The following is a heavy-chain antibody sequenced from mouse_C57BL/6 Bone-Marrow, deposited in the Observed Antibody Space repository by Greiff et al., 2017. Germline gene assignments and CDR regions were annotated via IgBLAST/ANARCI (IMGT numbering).Heavy chain of an antibody. J-gene: IGHJ3*01. V-gene: IGHV1-81*01. Sequence: VQLQQSGAELARPGASVKLSCKASGYTFTSYGISWVKQRTGQGLEWIGEIYPRSGNTYYNEKFKGKATLTADKSSSTAYMELRRLTSEDSAVYFCGVFYYYGRSCGFFAYWGQGTLVTVSA. CDR2: IYPRSGNT. CDR3: GVFYYYGRSCGFFAY. CDR1: GYTFTSYG. D-gene: IGHD1-1*01.